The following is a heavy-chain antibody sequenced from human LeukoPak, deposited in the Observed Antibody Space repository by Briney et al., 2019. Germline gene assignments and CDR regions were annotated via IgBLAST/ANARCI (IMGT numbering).Heavy chain of an antibody. V-gene: IGHV3-33*06. J-gene: IGHJ4*02. Sequence: GGSLRLSCAASGFTFSYYGMHWVRQDPGKGLDWVADIWHDGTLKYYADSVRGRFTISRDNSMNTVYLQMNSLRAEDTAVYYCAKVRQFTAATGTGLDYWGQGTLVTVSS. D-gene: IGHD6-13*01. CDR1: GFTFSYYG. CDR2: IWHDGTLK. CDR3: AKVRQFTAATGTGLDY.